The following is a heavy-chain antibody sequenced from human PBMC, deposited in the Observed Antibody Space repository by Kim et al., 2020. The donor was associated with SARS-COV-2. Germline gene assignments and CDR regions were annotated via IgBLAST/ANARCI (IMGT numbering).Heavy chain of an antibody. J-gene: IGHJ3*02. CDR3: AKDMGGTVGTTGDPFDI. V-gene: IGHV3-9*01. Sequence: GGSLRLSCAASGFTFDDYAMHWVRQAPGKGLEWVSGINWNSGSIGYADSVKGRFTISRDNAQNSLYLQMNSLRAEDTALYYCAKDMGGTVGTTGDPFDIWGQGTMVTVSS. CDR2: INWNSGSI. D-gene: IGHD1-26*01. CDR1: GFTFDDYA.